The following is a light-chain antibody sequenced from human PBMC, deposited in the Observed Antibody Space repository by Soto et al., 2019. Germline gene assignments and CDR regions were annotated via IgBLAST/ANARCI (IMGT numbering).Light chain of an antibody. Sequence: EIVLTQSAVTLSWSAGERATLSWGASQTFRNLLAWYQQKPGQPPRLLIYDGYYRATDTPPRFSGSLSGTDFTLTISSLETEDSAVYYCQQRNMWPITFGQGTRLEIK. CDR1: QTFRNL. CDR3: QQRNMWPIT. V-gene: IGKV3-11*01. CDR2: DGY. J-gene: IGKJ5*01.